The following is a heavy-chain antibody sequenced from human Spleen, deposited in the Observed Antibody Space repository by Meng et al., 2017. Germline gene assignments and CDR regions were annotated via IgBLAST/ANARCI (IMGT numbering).Heavy chain of an antibody. J-gene: IGHJ6*02. CDR1: GGSFSGYY. CDR3: ARVVRGIGARPGYYYGMDV. CDR2: INHSGST. D-gene: IGHD6-6*01. V-gene: IGHV4-34*01. Sequence: SETLSLTCAVYGGSFSGYYWSWIRQPPGKGLEWIGEINHSGSTNYNPSLKSRVTISVDTSKNQFSLKLSSVTAADTAVYYCARVVRGIGARPGYYYGMDVWGQGTTVTVSS.